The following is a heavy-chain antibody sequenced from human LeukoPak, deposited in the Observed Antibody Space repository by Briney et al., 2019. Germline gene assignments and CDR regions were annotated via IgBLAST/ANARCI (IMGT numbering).Heavy chain of an antibody. Sequence: GGSLRLSCTAFGFSFDTFSMHWVRQIPGKGLEWVAVISNDESKIYYAGSVKGRFTISRDNSRSTLYLQMDSLRPDDTAVYYCARPNVPSKWWAYAMDVWGQGTMVTVSS. D-gene: IGHD2-8*01. J-gene: IGHJ6*02. V-gene: IGHV3-30-3*01. CDR3: ARPNVPSKWWAYAMDV. CDR1: GFSFDTFS. CDR2: ISNDESKI.